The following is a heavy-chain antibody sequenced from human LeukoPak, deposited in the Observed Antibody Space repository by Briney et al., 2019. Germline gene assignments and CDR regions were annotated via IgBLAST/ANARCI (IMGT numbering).Heavy chain of an antibody. CDR2: INPSGGST. CDR3: AKLAAAGTAHYYFDY. Sequence: GASVKVSCKASGYTFTSYHMHWVRQAPGQRLEIMGIINPSGGSTTYAQKPQRRVTMTRDTTTSTDSLQLSSMRSEDTAVYYCAKLAAAGTAHYYFDYWGQGTLVTVSS. V-gene: IGHV1-46*01. D-gene: IGHD6-13*01. CDR1: GYTFTSYH. J-gene: IGHJ4*02.